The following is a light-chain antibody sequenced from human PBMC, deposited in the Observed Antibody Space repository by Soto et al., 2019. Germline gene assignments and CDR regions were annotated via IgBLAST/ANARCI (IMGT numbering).Light chain of an antibody. CDR1: KLGDKY. CDR2: QDS. CDR3: QAWDSSTVV. J-gene: IGLJ2*01. Sequence: SYELNPPPSVSVSPGQTASITCSGDKLGDKYACWYQQKPGQSPVLVIYQDSKRPSGIPERFSGSNSGNTATLTISGTQAMDEADYYCQAWDSSTVVFGGETKLTVL. V-gene: IGLV3-1*01.